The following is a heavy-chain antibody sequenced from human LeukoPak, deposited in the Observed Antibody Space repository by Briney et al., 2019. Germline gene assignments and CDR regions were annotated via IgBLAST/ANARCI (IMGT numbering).Heavy chain of an antibody. Sequence: GGSLRLSCAVSGFTFSRNGMHWVRQAPGKGLEWVAVIWYDGSNKYYADSVKGRFTISRDNSKNTLYLQMNRLRAEDTAVYYCAKDPGMATTFYYYYMDVWGKGTTVTVSS. CDR3: AKDPGMATTFYYYYMDV. D-gene: IGHD5-24*01. V-gene: IGHV3-33*06. J-gene: IGHJ6*03. CDR2: IWYDGSNK. CDR1: GFTFSRNG.